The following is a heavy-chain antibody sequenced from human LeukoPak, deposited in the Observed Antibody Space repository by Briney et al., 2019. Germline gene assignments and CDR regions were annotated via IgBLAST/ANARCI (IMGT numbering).Heavy chain of an antibody. Sequence: PGGSLRLSCAASGYTFSDFSVNWVRQAPGKGLEWVSSISVRSNYRYYADSVGGRFTISRDDARDSLFLQMNSLRAEDTAVYFCVRLRRNSDRSGYYYYYDYWGQGTLVTVSS. J-gene: IGHJ4*02. D-gene: IGHD3-22*01. CDR1: GYTFSDFS. CDR2: ISVRSNYR. CDR3: VRLRRNSDRSGYYYYYDY. V-gene: IGHV3-21*01.